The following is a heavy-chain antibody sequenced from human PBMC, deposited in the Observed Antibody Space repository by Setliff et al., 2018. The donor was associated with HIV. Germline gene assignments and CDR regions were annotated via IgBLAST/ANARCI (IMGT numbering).Heavy chain of an antibody. CDR2: IWYDESKK. J-gene: IGHJ3*02. D-gene: IGHD1-1*01. V-gene: IGHV3-33*01. CDR3: AREYEAYNDAFDI. Sequence: LRLSCTASGFTLSSFEMHWLRQAPGKGLEWVALIWYDESKKYYADSVKGRFTISRDKSQNTLYLEMNSLRVEDTATYYCAREYEAYNDAFDIWGQGTLVTVSS. CDR1: GFTLSSFE.